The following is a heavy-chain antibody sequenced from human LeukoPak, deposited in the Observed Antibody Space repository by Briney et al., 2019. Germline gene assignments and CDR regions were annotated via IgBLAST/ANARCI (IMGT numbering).Heavy chain of an antibody. CDR2: ISISSSYI. D-gene: IGHD3-3*01. Sequence: PGGSLRLSCAASGFTFSRYSMNWVRQAPGRGGGWVSSISISSSYIYYADSVKGRFTISRDNAKNSLYLQMNSLRAEDTAVYYCARSHDFWSGYYFDYWGQGTLVTVSS. CDR1: GFTFSRYS. CDR3: ARSHDFWSGYYFDY. J-gene: IGHJ4*02. V-gene: IGHV3-21*01.